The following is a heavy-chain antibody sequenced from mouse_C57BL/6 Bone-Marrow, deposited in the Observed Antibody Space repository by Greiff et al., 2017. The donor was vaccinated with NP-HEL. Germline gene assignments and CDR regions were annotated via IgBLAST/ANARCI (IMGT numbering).Heavy chain of an antibody. CDR1: GFTFSNYW. CDR2: IRLKSDNYAT. V-gene: IGHV6-3*01. CDR3: TLSPIYYGYAY. Sequence: EVKLMESGGGLVQPGGSMKLSCVASGFTFSNYWMNWVRQSPEKGLEWVAQIRLKSDNYATHYAESVKGRFTISRDDSKSSVYLQMNNLRAEDTGIYYCTLSPIYYGYAYWGQGTLVTVSA. D-gene: IGHD2-1*01. J-gene: IGHJ3*01.